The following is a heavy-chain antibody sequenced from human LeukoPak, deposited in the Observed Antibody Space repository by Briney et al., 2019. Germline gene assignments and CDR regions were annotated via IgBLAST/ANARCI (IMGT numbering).Heavy chain of an antibody. V-gene: IGHV1-2*02. CDR1: GYTFTGYY. D-gene: IGHD3-9*01. CDR2: INPNSGGT. J-gene: IGHJ6*03. CDR3: ARETGPYYYYYYMDV. Sequence: ASVKVSCKASGYTFTGYYMHWVRQAPGQGLVWMGWINPNSGGTNYAQKFQGRVTMTRDMSTSTVYMELSSLRSEDTAVYYCARETGPYYYYYYMDVWGKGTTVTVSS.